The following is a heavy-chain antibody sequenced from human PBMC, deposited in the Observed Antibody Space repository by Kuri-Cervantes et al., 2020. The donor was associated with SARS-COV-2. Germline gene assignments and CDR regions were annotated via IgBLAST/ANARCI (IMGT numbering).Heavy chain of an antibody. CDR2: IYYSGST. J-gene: IGHJ6*03. Sequence: LRLSCTVSGGSISSGDYYWSWIRQPPGKGLEWIGYIYYSGSTYYNPSLKSRVTISVDTSKNQFSLKLSSVTAADTAVYYCASLLTGGYYYMDVWGKGATVTVSS. CDR1: GGSISSGDYY. V-gene: IGHV4-30-4*08. CDR3: ASLLTGGYYYMDV.